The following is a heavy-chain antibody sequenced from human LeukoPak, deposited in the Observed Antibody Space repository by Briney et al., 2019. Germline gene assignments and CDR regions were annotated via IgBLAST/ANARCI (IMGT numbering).Heavy chain of an antibody. CDR3: AREAIVVAGYFDY. Sequence: PGGSLRLSCAASGFAVSDNNMIWVRQAPGKGLEWVSTLHRDGSVRYADSVKGRFTISRDNSKNTLYLQVNSLRAEDTAVYYCAREAIVVAGYFDYWGQGTLVTVSS. D-gene: IGHD6-19*01. J-gene: IGHJ4*02. V-gene: IGHV3-53*01. CDR2: LHRDGSV. CDR1: GFAVSDNN.